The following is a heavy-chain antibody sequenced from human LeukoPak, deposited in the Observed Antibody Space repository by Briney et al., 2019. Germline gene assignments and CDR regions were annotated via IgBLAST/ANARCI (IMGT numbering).Heavy chain of an antibody. J-gene: IGHJ4*02. Sequence: GWSLRLSCAASGFTFSSYAMSWVRQAPGKGLEWVAVISYDGSNKYYADSVKGRFTISRDNSKNTLYLQMNSLRAEDTAVYYCARVPSDYYDSSVGYFDYWGQGTLVTVSS. CDR3: ARVPSDYYDSSVGYFDY. V-gene: IGHV3-30*04. CDR1: GFTFSSYA. CDR2: ISYDGSNK. D-gene: IGHD3-22*01.